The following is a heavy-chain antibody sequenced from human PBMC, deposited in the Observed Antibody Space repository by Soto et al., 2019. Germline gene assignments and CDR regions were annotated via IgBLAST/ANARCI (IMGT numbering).Heavy chain of an antibody. Sequence: GGSLSLSWAASGFTFSSYWMHWVRQAPGKGLVWVSRINSDGSSTSYADSVKGRFTISRDNAKNTLYLQMNSLRAEDTAVYYCAREAEVAGLDYWGQGTLVTVSS. J-gene: IGHJ4*02. CDR1: GFTFSSYW. V-gene: IGHV3-74*01. D-gene: IGHD6-19*01. CDR2: INSDGSST. CDR3: AREAEVAGLDY.